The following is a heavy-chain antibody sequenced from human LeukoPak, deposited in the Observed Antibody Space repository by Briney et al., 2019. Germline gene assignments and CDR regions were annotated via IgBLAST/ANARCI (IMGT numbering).Heavy chain of an antibody. CDR2: ISGSGGST. D-gene: IGHD5-18*01. CDR3: AKGLRRGYSYGFIDY. J-gene: IGHJ4*02. V-gene: IGHV3-23*01. Sequence: GGSLRLSCAASGFTFSSYSMNWVRQAPGKGLEWVSAISGSGGSTYYADSVKGRFTISRDNSKNTLYLQMNSLRAEDTAVYYCAKGLRRGYSYGFIDYWGQGTLVTVSS. CDR1: GFTFSSYS.